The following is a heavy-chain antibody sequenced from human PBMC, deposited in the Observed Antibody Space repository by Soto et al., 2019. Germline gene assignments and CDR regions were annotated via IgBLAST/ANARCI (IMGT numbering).Heavy chain of an antibody. J-gene: IGHJ4*02. CDR3: ARDSNFRDSGYDYGFDY. CDR2: IIPILGIA. CDR1: GGTFSSYT. Sequence: ASVKVSCKASGGTFSSYTISWVRQAPGQGLEWMGRIIPILGIANYAQKFQGRVTITADKSTSTAYMELSSLRSEDTAVYYCARDSNFRDSGYDYGFDYWGQGTLVTVSS. D-gene: IGHD5-12*01. V-gene: IGHV1-69*04.